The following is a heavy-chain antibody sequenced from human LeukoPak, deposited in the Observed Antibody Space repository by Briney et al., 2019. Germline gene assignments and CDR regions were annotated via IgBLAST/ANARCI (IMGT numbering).Heavy chain of an antibody. CDR1: GYTFTSYY. CDR3: ARRADSYDSSGLSLYDAFDI. Sequence: ASVKVSCKASGYTFTSYYMHCVRQAPGRGLEWMGIINPSGGSTSYAQKFQGRVTMTRDMSTSTVYMELSSLRSEDTAVYYCARRADSYDSSGLSLYDAFDIWGQGTMVTVSS. J-gene: IGHJ3*02. CDR2: INPSGGST. D-gene: IGHD3-22*01. V-gene: IGHV1-46*01.